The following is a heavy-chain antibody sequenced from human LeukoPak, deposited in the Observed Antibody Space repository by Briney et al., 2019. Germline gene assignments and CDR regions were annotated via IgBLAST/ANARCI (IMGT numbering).Heavy chain of an antibody. Sequence: ASVKVSCKASGYTFTGYYMHWVRQAPGRGLEWTGWINPNSGGTNYAQKFQGRVTMTRDTSTSTVYMELSSLRSEDTAVYYCASGSGSRFDYWGQGTLVTVTS. CDR3: ASGSGSRFDY. D-gene: IGHD1-26*01. CDR1: GYTFTGYY. V-gene: IGHV1-2*02. J-gene: IGHJ4*02. CDR2: INPNSGGT.